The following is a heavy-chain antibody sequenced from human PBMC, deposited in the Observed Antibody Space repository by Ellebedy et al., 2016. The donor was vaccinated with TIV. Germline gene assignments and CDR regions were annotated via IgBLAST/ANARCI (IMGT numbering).Heavy chain of an antibody. CDR2: VYWDGSK. V-gene: IGHV2-5*02. CDR1: GFSLSSNAVG. Sequence: SGPTLVKPTQTLTLTCSFSGFSLSSNAVGVSWIRQTPGKALEWLTLVYWDGSKVYSPSLECRLTITEDTSKNQVVLTMTNMDPVDTATYYCAHTSGWTIDYWGQGTLVTVSS. D-gene: IGHD6-19*01. CDR3: AHTSGWTIDY. J-gene: IGHJ4*02.